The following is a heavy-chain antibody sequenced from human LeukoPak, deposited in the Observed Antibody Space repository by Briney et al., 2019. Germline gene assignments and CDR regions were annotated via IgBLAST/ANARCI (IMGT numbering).Heavy chain of an antibody. CDR2: LNDDGSTA. CDR1: RFTFNLYW. CDR3: VRERIYYSDLAYKERENFDP. V-gene: IGHV3-74*01. J-gene: IGHJ5*02. Sequence: GGSLRLSCAASRFTFNLYWIHWVRQGPGKGLMLVPSLNDDGSTADYADYVKGRFTMSRDNAKGKVFLEMRSLTVEDTAIYFCVRERIYYSDLAYKERENFDPWGRGTLVTVSS. D-gene: IGHD1-26*01.